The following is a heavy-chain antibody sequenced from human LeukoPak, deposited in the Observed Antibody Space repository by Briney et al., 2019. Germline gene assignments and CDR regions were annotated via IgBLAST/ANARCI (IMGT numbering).Heavy chain of an antibody. CDR3: AKGSGYEAQYYYYYMDV. Sequence: SQTLSLTCAISGDSVSSNSAAWNWIRQSPSRGLEWLGRTYYRSKWYNDYAVSVKSRITINPDTSKNQFCLQLNSVTPEDTAVYYCAKGSGYEAQYYYYYMDVWGKGTTVTISS. CDR2: TYYRSKWYN. D-gene: IGHD5-12*01. J-gene: IGHJ6*03. CDR1: GDSVSSNSAA. V-gene: IGHV6-1*01.